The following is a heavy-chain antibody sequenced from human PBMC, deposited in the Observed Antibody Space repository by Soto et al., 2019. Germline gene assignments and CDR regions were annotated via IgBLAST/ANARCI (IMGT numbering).Heavy chain of an antibody. Sequence: GGSLRLSCEASGFTLSNYAMTWIRQAPGKGLEWVSLISANDVGTYYAESVKTRFTISTDQSRNTVYLQMDSLRADDTAIYYCAKAKNDYNWDNRPPFDYWGQGTLVTVSS. V-gene: IGHV3-23*01. CDR2: ISANDVGT. CDR3: AKAKNDYNWDNRPPFDY. J-gene: IGHJ4*02. D-gene: IGHD1-20*01. CDR1: GFTLSNYA.